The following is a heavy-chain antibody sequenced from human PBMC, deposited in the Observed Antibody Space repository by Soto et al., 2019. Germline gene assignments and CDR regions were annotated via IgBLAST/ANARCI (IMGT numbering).Heavy chain of an antibody. CDR1: GFTFSAYY. CDR2: INPNSGGT. CDR3: ARVPRYCTNGVCYTFDY. J-gene: IGHJ4*02. D-gene: IGHD2-8*01. V-gene: IGHV1-2*02. Sequence: ASVKVSCKASGFTFSAYYIYWVRQAPGQGLEWIGLINPNSGGTNNAQKFQGRVTMTRDTSTSTVYMELSSLRSEDTAVYYCARVPRYCTNGVCYTFDYWSQGTLVTVSS.